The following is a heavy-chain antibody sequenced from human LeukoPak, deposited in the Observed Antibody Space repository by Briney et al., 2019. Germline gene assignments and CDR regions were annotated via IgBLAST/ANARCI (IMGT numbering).Heavy chain of an antibody. CDR2: IKSTGDTT. V-gene: IGHV1-46*01. Sequence: ASVKVSCTTSGSTVTSYHMHWVRQAPGQRLEWVAIIKSTGDTTVYAQKFQGRVTVTRDTSTSTVYMDLSSLSSEDTAVYYCVREDAHTYYFDFWGPGTLVTVSS. J-gene: IGHJ4*02. CDR1: GSTVTSYH. D-gene: IGHD2-2*01. CDR3: VREDAHTYYFDF.